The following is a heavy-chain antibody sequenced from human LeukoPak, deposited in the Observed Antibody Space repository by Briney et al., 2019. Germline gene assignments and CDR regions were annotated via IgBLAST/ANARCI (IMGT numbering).Heavy chain of an antibody. V-gene: IGHV3-48*01. CDR3: AKDRAYGSGSLFDY. Sequence: PGGSLRLSCAASGFSFSSYSMNWVRQAPGKGLEWVSYISSSSSTIYYADSVKGRFTISRDNSKNTLYLQMNSLRAEDTAVYYCAKDRAYGSGSLFDYWGQGTLVTVSS. J-gene: IGHJ4*02. D-gene: IGHD3-10*01. CDR1: GFSFSSYS. CDR2: ISSSSSTI.